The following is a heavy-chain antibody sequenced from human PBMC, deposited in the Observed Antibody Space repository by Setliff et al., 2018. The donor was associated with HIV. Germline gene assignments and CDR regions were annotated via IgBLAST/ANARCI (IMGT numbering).Heavy chain of an antibody. D-gene: IGHD6-13*01. CDR3: AIGSSNWPHRPNNYYFDY. J-gene: IGHJ4*02. CDR2: INAGNGDT. V-gene: IGHV1-3*01. Sequence: GASVKVSCKASGYTFTNYDINWVRQSPGQRLEWMGWINAGNGDTKSSQKFQGRVTITRDTSASTAYMELSSLRSEDTGVYYCAIGSSNWPHRPNNYYFDYWGQGTPVTVSS. CDR1: GYTFTNYD.